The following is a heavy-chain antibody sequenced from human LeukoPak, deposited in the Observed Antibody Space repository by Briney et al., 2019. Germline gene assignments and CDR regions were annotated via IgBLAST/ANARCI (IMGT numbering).Heavy chain of an antibody. V-gene: IGHV4-59*08. CDR1: GGSISSYY. Sequence: SETLSLTCTVSGGSISSYYWSWIRQPPGKGLEWIGYIYYSGSTNYNPSLKSRVTISVDTSKNQFSLKLSSVTAADTAVYYCARHDGYYGGNPHFDYWGQGTLVTVSS. J-gene: IGHJ4*02. D-gene: IGHD4-23*01. CDR3: ARHDGYYGGNPHFDY. CDR2: IYYSGST.